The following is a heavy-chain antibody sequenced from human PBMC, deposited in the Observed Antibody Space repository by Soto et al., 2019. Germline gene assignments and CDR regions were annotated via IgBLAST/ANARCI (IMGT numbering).Heavy chain of an antibody. Sequence: EVQLVESGGGLVQPGRSLRLSCAASGFIFEDYPMHWVRQAPGKGLEWVSSITWNSDSLAYTGSVKGRFTISRDNAKNSLYLEMDRLRPEDTALYYCTKSRGVAGRPLDDWGQGTLVTVSS. J-gene: IGHJ4*02. D-gene: IGHD6-6*01. CDR3: TKSRGVAGRPLDD. CDR1: GFIFEDYP. V-gene: IGHV3-9*01. CDR2: ITWNSDSL.